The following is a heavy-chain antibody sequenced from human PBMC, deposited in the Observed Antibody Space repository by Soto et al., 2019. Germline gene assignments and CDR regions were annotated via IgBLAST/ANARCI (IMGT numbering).Heavy chain of an antibody. CDR1: GFIFSNYA. Sequence: EVQLLESGGGLVQPGGSPRLSCAASGFIFSNYAMNWVRQAPGKGLEWVSAISGSGGSTYYAGSVEGRFTISRDNSKKTLYLQMNSLRAEDTAIYYCSQTIRYWGQGTLVTVSS. V-gene: IGHV3-23*01. J-gene: IGHJ4*02. D-gene: IGHD3-3*02. CDR3: SQTIRY. CDR2: ISGSGGST.